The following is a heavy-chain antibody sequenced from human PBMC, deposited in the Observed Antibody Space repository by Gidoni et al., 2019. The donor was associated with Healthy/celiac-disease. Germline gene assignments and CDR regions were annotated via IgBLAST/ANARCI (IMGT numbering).Heavy chain of an antibody. CDR1: GYTFTSYY. D-gene: IGHD3-22*01. Sequence: QVQLVQSGAEVKKPGASVKVSCQASGYTFTSYYMHWVRQAPGQGLEWMGIINPSGGSTSYAQKFQGRVTMTRDTSTSTVYMELSSLRSEDTAVYYCARVSYYYDSSGTYYFDYWGQGTLVTVSS. CDR3: ARVSYYYDSSGTYYFDY. V-gene: IGHV1-46*01. CDR2: INPSGGST. J-gene: IGHJ4*02.